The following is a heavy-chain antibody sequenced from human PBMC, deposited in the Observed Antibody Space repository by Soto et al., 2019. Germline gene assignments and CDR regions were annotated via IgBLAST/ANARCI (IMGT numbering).Heavy chain of an antibody. CDR1: GYSLTSYW. D-gene: IGHD3-3*01. V-gene: IGHV5-51*01. CDR2: IDPGDSET. Sequence: GESLKISCKGSGYSLTSYWIGWVRQMPGKGLEWMGIIDPGDSETRYSPSFQGQVTISADKSVSTAYLQWSSLKASDTAMYYCASLFWSGYYRFDYWGQGTLVTVSS. J-gene: IGHJ4*02. CDR3: ASLFWSGYYRFDY.